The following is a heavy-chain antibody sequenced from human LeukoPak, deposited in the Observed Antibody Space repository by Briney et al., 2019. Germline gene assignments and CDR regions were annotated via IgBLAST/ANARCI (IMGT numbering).Heavy chain of an antibody. CDR1: GFTFSSYA. J-gene: IGHJ4*02. V-gene: IGHV3-23*01. CDR3: AKDQDSSGYYYINYFDY. D-gene: IGHD3-22*01. Sequence: GGSLRLSCAASGFTFSSYAMSWVRQAPGKGLEWVSAISGSGGSTYYADSVKGRFTISRDNSKNTLYLQMNSLRAEDTAVYYCAKDQDSSGYYYINYFDYWGQGTLVTVSS. CDR2: ISGSGGST.